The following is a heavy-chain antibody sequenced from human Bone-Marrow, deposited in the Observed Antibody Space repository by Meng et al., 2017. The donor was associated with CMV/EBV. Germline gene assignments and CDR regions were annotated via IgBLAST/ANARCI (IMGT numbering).Heavy chain of an antibody. V-gene: IGHV4-59*01. CDR2: IYYSGST. Sequence: SETLSLTCTVSGGSISSYYWSWIRQPPGKGLEWIGYIYYSGSTNYNPSLKSRVTISVDTSKNQFSLKLSSVTAADTAVYYCARAPYSSSWGVWGQGTTVTGYS. CDR1: GGSISSYY. D-gene: IGHD6-13*01. J-gene: IGHJ6*01. CDR3: ARAPYSSSWGV.